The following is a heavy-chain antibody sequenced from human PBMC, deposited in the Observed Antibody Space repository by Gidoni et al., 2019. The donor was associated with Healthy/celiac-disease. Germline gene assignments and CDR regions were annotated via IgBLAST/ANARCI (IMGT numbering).Heavy chain of an antibody. V-gene: IGHV4-39*01. CDR2: IYYSGSP. Sequence: QLQLQASGPVLVTPSEPLSLTCTVSGASISSSSYYWGWNRQPPGKGLEWIGSIYYSGSPYDNPSLKSRVTIYVDTSKNQFSLKLSSVTAADTAVYYCARPISRLHYFDYWGQGTLVTVSS. D-gene: IGHD2-15*01. CDR1: GASISSSSYY. CDR3: ARPISRLHYFDY. J-gene: IGHJ4*02.